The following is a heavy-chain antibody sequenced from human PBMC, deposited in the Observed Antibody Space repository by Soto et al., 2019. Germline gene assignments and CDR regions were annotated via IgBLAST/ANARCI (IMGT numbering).Heavy chain of an antibody. V-gene: IGHV1-69*01. J-gene: IGHJ6*02. Sequence: QVQLVQSGAEVKKPGSSVKVSCKASGGTFSSYAISWVRQAPGQGLEWTGGIIPSFGTANYAQKFQGRVTITADESTSSAYMGLSSLRSAHTAGHYRASRYCSSTSCYDYYSYGMDVWGQGTTVTVSS. CDR3: ASRYCSSTSCYDYYSYGMDV. CDR1: GGTFSSYA. D-gene: IGHD2-2*01. CDR2: IIPSFGTA.